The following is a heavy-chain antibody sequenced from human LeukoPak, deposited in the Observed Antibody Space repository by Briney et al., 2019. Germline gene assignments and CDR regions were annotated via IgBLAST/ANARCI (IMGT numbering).Heavy chain of an antibody. CDR2: ISTGSSPI. V-gene: IGHV3-48*01. Sequence: GGSLRLSCAASGFTFGTYAMNWVRQSPGKGLEWVSYISTGSSPIYYADSVKGRFTISRDNAENSLYLQMHSLRAEDTAIYYCARGLFWFGELSYSMDVWGQGTTVTVSS. J-gene: IGHJ6*02. CDR1: GFTFGTYA. CDR3: ARGLFWFGELSYSMDV. D-gene: IGHD3-10*01.